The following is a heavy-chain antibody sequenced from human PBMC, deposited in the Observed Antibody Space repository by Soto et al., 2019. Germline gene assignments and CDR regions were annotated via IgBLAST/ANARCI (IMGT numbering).Heavy chain of an antibody. CDR2: ISGSSDTI. CDR1: GFTLSSYN. D-gene: IGHD6-13*01. J-gene: IGHJ6*02. V-gene: IGHV3-48*02. Sequence: EVQLVESGGGLVQPGGSLRLSCAASGFTLSSYNMKWVRQAPGKGLEWVSYISGSSDTIYYADSVKGRFTISRDNAKNSRYLQMDSLRDEDTAVYYWARDHGGSTWFVGIYYYFGVDVWGQGTTVTVSS. CDR3: ARDHGGSTWFVGIYYYFGVDV.